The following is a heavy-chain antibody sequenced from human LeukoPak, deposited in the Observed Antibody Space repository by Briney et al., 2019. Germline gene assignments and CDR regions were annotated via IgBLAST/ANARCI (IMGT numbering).Heavy chain of an antibody. J-gene: IGHJ4*02. CDR1: GFTFSSYA. Sequence: GSLRLSCAASGFTFSSYAMSWVRQPPGKGLEWIGEINHSGSTNYNPSLKSRVTISVDTSKNHFSLRLTSVTAADTAVYYCARGPCSTSCHRSWYFDYWGQGTLVTVSS. CDR3: ARGPCSTSCHRSWYFDY. D-gene: IGHD2-2*01. V-gene: IGHV4-34*01. CDR2: INHSGST.